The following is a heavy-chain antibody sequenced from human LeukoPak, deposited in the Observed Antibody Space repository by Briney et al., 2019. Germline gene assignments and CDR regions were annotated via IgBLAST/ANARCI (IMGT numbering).Heavy chain of an antibody. J-gene: IGHJ3*02. CDR2: INPNSGGT. Sequence: ASVKVSCKASGYTFTGYYMHWVRQAPGRGLEWMGRINPNSGGTNYAQKFQGRVTMTRDTSISTAYMELSRLRSDDTAVYYCARERGSSGWYATHAFDIWGQGTMVTVSS. CDR3: ARERGSSGWYATHAFDI. CDR1: GYTFTGYY. D-gene: IGHD6-13*01. V-gene: IGHV1-2*06.